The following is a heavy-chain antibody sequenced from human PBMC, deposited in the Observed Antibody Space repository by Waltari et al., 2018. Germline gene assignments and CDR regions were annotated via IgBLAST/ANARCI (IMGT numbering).Heavy chain of an antibody. D-gene: IGHD4-17*01. CDR3: ARADYGGTADYDY. CDR1: GFTFSSHW. CDR2: IKEDGSES. J-gene: IGHJ4*02. V-gene: IGHV3-7*04. Sequence: EVQLVESGGGLVQPGGSLRLPCAASGFTFSSHWMTWVRQAPGKGLEWLANIKEDGSESYYGDSVKGRFTISRDNTKNSLYLQMNSLRVEDTAVYYCARADYGGTADYDYWGQGTQVTVSS.